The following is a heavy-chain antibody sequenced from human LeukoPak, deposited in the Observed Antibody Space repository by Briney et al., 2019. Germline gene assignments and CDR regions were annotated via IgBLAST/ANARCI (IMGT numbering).Heavy chain of an antibody. CDR2: INHSGST. J-gene: IGHJ4*02. Sequence: SETLSLTCAVYGGSFSGYYWSWIRQPPGKGLEWIGEINHSGSTNYNPSLKSRVTISVDTSKNQFSLNLRSVTAADTAVYYCATGDESFDNWGQGTVVTVSS. V-gene: IGHV4-34*01. CDR3: ATGDESFDN. CDR1: GGSFSGYY. D-gene: IGHD3-10*01.